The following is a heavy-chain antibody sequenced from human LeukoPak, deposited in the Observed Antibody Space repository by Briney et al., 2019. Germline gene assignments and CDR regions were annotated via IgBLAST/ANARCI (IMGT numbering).Heavy chain of an antibody. V-gene: IGHV4-34*01. CDR2: INHSGST. J-gene: IGHJ6*03. D-gene: IGHD3-3*01. CDR3: ARGSPSITIFGVVSTRGYYYYMDV. CDR1: GGSFSGYY. Sequence: SETLSLTCAVYGGSFSGYYWSWIRQPPGKGLEWIGEINHSGSTNYNPSLKSRVTISVDTSKNQFSLKLSSVTAAGTAVYYCARGSPSITIFGVVSTRGYYYYMDVWGKGTTVTVSS.